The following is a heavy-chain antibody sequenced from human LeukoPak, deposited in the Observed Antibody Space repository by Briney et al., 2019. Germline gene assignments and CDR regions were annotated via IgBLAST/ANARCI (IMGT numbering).Heavy chain of an antibody. J-gene: IGHJ4*02. CDR2: ISYDGSIK. Sequence: GGSLRLSCAASGFTFTNFGVHWVRQAPGEGLEWVALISYDGSIKYYADSVKGRFTISRDNSKNTLYLQMNSLRAEDTAVYYCAKGYYYDSDGYYEHFDYWGQGTLVTVSS. V-gene: IGHV3-30*18. CDR1: GFTFTNFG. CDR3: AKGYYYDSDGYYEHFDY. D-gene: IGHD3-22*01.